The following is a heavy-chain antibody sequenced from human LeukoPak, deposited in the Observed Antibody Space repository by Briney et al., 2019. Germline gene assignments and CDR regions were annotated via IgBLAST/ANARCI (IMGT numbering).Heavy chain of an antibody. CDR3: VRAAAGHHH. CDR1: GFTFSDYY. V-gene: IGHV3-11*06. CDR2: ISSSSSIYT. Sequence: PGGSLRLSRAASGFTFSDYYMSCIPPPPGKALEWVSYISSSSSIYTNYAHSVKGRFTISRDNANNSLYLHMNRLKADDTAVYYCVRAAAGHHHWGQGTPITV. D-gene: IGHD6-13*01. J-gene: IGHJ4*02.